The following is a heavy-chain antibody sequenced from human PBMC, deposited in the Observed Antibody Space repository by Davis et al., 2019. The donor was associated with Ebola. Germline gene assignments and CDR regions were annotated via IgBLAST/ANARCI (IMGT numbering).Heavy chain of an antibody. V-gene: IGHV4-59*01. CDR3: ARGVLGSGWDAFDI. CDR1: GFTFSNAW. CDR2: IYYIGST. J-gene: IGHJ3*02. D-gene: IGHD6-19*01. Sequence: GSLRLSCAASGFTFSNAWMSWVRQAPGKGLEWIGYIYYIGSTNYNPSLKSRVTISVDTSKNQFSLKLSSVTAADTAVYYCARGVLGSGWDAFDIWGQGTMVTVSS.